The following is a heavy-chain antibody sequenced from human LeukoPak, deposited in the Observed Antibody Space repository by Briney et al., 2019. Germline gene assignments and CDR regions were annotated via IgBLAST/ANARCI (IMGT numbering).Heavy chain of an antibody. CDR1: GYTFTSYY. Sequence: ASVKVSCKASGYTFTSYYMHWVRQAPGQGLEWMGIINPSGGSTSYAQKFQGRVTMTRDTSTSTVYMELSSLRSEDTAVYYCARVLVYDSSGYYPEYYFDYWGQGTLVTVSS. CDR2: INPSGGST. CDR3: ARVLVYDSSGYYPEYYFDY. D-gene: IGHD3-22*01. V-gene: IGHV1-46*01. J-gene: IGHJ4*02.